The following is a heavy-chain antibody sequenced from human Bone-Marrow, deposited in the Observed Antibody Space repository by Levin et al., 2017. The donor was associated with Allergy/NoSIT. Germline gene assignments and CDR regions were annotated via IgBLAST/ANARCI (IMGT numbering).Heavy chain of an antibody. CDR1: GLRFRDFY. Sequence: LSLTCAASGLRFRDFYMAWIRQLPGRGLQWVAYISSRGTTTFYIDSVKGRFAISRDNAKDSLFLDMNILTVEDTATYFCAKIRFNPSVADFWGQGTVVTVSS. J-gene: IGHJ4*02. CDR3: AKIRFNPSVADF. V-gene: IGHV3-11*01. D-gene: IGHD2-21*01. CDR2: ISSRGTTT.